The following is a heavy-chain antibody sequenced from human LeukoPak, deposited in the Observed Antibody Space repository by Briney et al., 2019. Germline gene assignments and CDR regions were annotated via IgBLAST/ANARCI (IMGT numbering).Heavy chain of an antibody. D-gene: IGHD6-13*01. CDR3: ARESPASAGAAAFDY. Sequence: PSETLSLTCAVYDGSFSGYYWSWIRQPPGKGLEWIGEINHSGSTNYNPSLKSRVTISVDKSKNQFSLKLSSVTAADTAVYYCARESPASAGAAAFDYWGQGTLVTVSS. CDR1: DGSFSGYY. CDR2: INHSGST. V-gene: IGHV4-34*01. J-gene: IGHJ4*02.